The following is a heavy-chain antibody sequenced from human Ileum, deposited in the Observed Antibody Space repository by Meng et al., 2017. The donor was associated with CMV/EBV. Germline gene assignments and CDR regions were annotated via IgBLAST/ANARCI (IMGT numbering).Heavy chain of an antibody. CDR2: FDPEDGET. D-gene: IGHD2-2*01. CDR1: RYTFTELS. J-gene: IGHJ3*02. Sequence: ASVKVSCKVSRYTFTELSMHWVRQVPGRGLEWMGHFDPEDGETIYAQKFRGRITMTEDTSADTAYLELSSLRPEDTAVYYCARSTLWGYCSSSSCSNAFDIWGQGTMVTVSS. CDR3: ARSTLWGYCSSSSCSNAFDI. V-gene: IGHV1-24*01.